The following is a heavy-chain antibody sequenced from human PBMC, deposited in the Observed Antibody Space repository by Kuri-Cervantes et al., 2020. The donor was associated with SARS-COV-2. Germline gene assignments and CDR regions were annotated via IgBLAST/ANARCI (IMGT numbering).Heavy chain of an antibody. CDR2: INHSGST. Sequence: SETLSLTCAVSGGSISSSNWWSWIRQPPGKGLEWIGEINHSGSTNYNPSLKSRVTISVDTSKNQFSLKLSSVTAADTAVSYCARVHPDIVVVPAAHNWFDPWGQGTLVTVSS. J-gene: IGHJ5*02. D-gene: IGHD2-2*01. CDR3: ARVHPDIVVVPAAHNWFDP. CDR1: GGSISSSNW. V-gene: IGHV4-4*02.